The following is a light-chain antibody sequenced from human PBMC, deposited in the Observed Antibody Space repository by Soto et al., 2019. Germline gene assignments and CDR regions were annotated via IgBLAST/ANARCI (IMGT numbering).Light chain of an antibody. CDR3: SAYTGRSAAYV. CDR2: EVN. Sequence: QSALTQPASVSGSPGQSITVSCTGTSSDVGGFYYVSWYQHHPGKAPKLMIFEVNNRPSGVSDRFSGSQSGNTASLTISGLQAEDEADYYCSAYTGRSAAYVFGTGTK. CDR1: SSDVGGFYY. V-gene: IGLV2-14*01. J-gene: IGLJ1*01.